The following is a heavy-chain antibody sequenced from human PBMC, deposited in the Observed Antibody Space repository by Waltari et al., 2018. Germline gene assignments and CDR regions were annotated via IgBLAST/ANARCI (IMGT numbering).Heavy chain of an antibody. D-gene: IGHD2-8*01. Sequence: EVRVVQSGGGSVQPGRSLRLSCTVSGFHVNEYAAHWVRQPPGKGLEWVSCIFWNSGGTGYADSVKGRFIISRDNAKNSLYLQMNSLTTDDTALYYCGRDVDPGGVSVWGEGTTVTVSP. CDR2: IFWNSGGT. CDR3: GRDVDPGGVSV. V-gene: IGHV3-9*01. CDR1: GFHVNEYA. J-gene: IGHJ6*04.